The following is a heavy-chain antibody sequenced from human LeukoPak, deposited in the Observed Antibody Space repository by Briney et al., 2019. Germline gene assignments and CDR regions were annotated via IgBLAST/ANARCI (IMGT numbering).Heavy chain of an antibody. CDR1: GYTFTGYY. D-gene: IGHD2-21*02. CDR2: INPNSGGT. J-gene: IGHJ3*02. Sequence: ASVKVSCKASGYTFTGYYMHWVRQAPGQGLEWMGWINPNSGGTNYAQKFQGRVTMTRDTSISTVYMELSRLKSDDTAVYYCAXXIVVVTAIGMFDIWGQGTMVTVSS. CDR3: AXXIVVVTAIGMFDI. V-gene: IGHV1-2*02.